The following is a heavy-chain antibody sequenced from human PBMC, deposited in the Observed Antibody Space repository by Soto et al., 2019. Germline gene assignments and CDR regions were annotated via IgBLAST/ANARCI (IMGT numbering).Heavy chain of an antibody. J-gene: IGHJ5*02. CDR1: GGSFSGYY. CDR2: INHSGST. CDR3: ARDRYDSSGYYPRLHP. D-gene: IGHD3-22*01. Sequence: SETLSLTCAVYGGSFSGYYWSWIRQPPGKGLEWIGEINHSGSTNYNPSLKSRVTISVDTSKNQFSLKLSSVTAADTAVYYCARDRYDSSGYYPRLHPWGQGTLVTVSS. V-gene: IGHV4-34*01.